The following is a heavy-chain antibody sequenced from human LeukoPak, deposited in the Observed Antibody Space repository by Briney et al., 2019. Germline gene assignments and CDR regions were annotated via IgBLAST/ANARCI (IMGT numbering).Heavy chain of an antibody. D-gene: IGHD3-16*01. Sequence: GGSLRLSCAASGFTFSDYYMSWIRQAPGKGLEWISYISMSSTYTKYADSVKGRFTISRDDAKNSLYLQMNSLRAEDTAVYYCARGGGLRGFDHWGQGTLVTVSS. CDR1: GFTFSDYY. CDR3: ARGGGLRGFDH. V-gene: IGHV3-11*06. CDR2: ISMSSTYT. J-gene: IGHJ4*02.